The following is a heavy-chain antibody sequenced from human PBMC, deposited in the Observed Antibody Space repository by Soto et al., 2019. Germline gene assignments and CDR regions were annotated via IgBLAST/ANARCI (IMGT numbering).Heavy chain of an antibody. Sequence: EVQLVESGGAFVQPGGSLRLSCVVSGFTYSNAWMSWVRQAPGKGLEWVGRVKSKGDGGTTDYAAPVKGRFTISRDDSKSTLYLLMNSLKIEDSAVYYCTLGASRDYRGQGTLVSVSS. V-gene: IGHV3-15*02. CDR1: GFTYSNAW. CDR3: TLGASRDY. CDR2: VKSKGDGGTT. D-gene: IGHD1-26*01. J-gene: IGHJ4*02.